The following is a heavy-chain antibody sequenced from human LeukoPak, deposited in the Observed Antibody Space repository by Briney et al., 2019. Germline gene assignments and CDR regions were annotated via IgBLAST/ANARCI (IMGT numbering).Heavy chain of an antibody. J-gene: IGHJ5*02. Sequence: GGSLRLSCAVSGLTFSNYAMSWVRQAPGMGLEWVSLIGGDGVNTFYADSVKGRFTISRDNSNNILFLQMNSLRAEDSAVYYCAKGMSGSSPYNWFDPWGQGTLVTVFS. CDR1: GLTFSNYA. CDR3: AKGMSGSSPYNWFDP. V-gene: IGHV3-23*01. D-gene: IGHD1-26*01. CDR2: IGGDGVNT.